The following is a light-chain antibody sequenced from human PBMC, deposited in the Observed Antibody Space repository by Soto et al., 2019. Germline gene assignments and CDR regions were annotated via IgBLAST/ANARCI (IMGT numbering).Light chain of an antibody. CDR2: AAS. CDR3: LQDYNYPFT. CDR1: QGISSY. V-gene: IGKV1-9*01. Sequence: DIQLTQSPSFLSASVGDRVTITCRASQGISSYLAWYQQKPGKAPKLLIYAASTLQSGVPSRFSGSGSGTDFTLTISSLQPEDFATYYCLQDYNYPFTFGPGTKVDIK. J-gene: IGKJ3*01.